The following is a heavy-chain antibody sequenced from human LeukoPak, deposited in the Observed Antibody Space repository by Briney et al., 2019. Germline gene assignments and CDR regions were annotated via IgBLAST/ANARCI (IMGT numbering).Heavy chain of an antibody. J-gene: IGHJ4*02. CDR3: ARDQEGFDY. CDR1: GYTFTSNY. CDR2: IYPRDGST. Sequence: ASVKVSCKASGYTFTSNYIHWVRQAPGQGLEWMGMIYPRDGSTSYAQKFQGRVTVTRDTSTSTAHMELSGLRSEDTAEYYCARDQEGFDYWGQGTLVTVSS. V-gene: IGHV1-46*01.